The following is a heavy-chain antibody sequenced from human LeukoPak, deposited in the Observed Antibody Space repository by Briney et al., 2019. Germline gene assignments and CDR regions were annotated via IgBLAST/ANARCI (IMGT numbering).Heavy chain of an antibody. V-gene: IGHV3-23*01. CDR2: ISGSGGST. D-gene: IGHD1-7*01. J-gene: IGHJ3*02. Sequence: YPGGSLGLSCAASGFTFSSYAMSWVRQAPGKGLEWVSAISGSGGSTYYADSVKGRFTISRDNSKNTLYLQMNSLRAEDTAVYYCAKDPHWNSVDAHDAFDIWGQGTMVTVSS. CDR3: AKDPHWNSVDAHDAFDI. CDR1: GFTFSSYA.